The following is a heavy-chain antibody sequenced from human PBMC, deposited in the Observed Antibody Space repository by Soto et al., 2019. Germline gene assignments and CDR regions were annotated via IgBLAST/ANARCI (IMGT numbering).Heavy chain of an antibody. Sequence: PGGSLRLSCAASGFTFSIYGMHWVRQAPGEGLEWVAVISNDGSYIHYADSVKGRFTISRDNSKNTLYLQMNSLRPEDTAVYYCAKAAAREFDYWGQGTLVTVS. CDR3: AKAAAREFDY. CDR2: ISNDGSYI. J-gene: IGHJ4*02. V-gene: IGHV3-30*18. D-gene: IGHD6-6*01. CDR1: GFTFSIYG.